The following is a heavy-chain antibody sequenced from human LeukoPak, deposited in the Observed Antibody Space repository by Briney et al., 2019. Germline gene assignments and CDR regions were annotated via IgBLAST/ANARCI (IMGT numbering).Heavy chain of an antibody. Sequence: PSQTLSLTCAVSGGSISSGGYSWSWIRQPPGKGLEWIGYIYHSGSTYYNPSLKSRVTISVDRSKNQFSLKLSSVTDADTAVYYCAREGGSYPDGLGYFDLWGRGTLVTVSS. CDR1: GGSISSGGYS. V-gene: IGHV4-30-2*01. J-gene: IGHJ2*01. D-gene: IGHD2-15*01. CDR2: IYHSGST. CDR3: AREGGSYPDGLGYFDL.